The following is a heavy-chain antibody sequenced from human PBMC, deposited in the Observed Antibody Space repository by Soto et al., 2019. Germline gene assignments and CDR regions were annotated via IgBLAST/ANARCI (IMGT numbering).Heavy chain of an antibody. CDR3: ARDILTGDDAFDI. CDR2: IIPILGIA. J-gene: IGHJ3*02. Sequence: QVQLVQSGAEVKKPGYSVKVTCKASGGTFSSYTISWVRQAPGQGLEWMGRIIPILGIANYAQKFQGRVTITADKSTSTAYMELSSLRSEDTAVYYCARDILTGDDAFDIWGQGTMVTVSS. D-gene: IGHD3-9*01. V-gene: IGHV1-69*08. CDR1: GGTFSSYT.